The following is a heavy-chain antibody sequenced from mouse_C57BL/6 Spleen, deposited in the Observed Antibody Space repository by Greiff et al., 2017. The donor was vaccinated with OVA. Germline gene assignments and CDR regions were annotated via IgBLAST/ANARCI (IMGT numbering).Heavy chain of an antibody. Sequence: QVQLKQSGAELVRPGASVKLSCKASGYTFTDYYINWVKQRPGQGLEWIARIYPGSGNTYYNEKFKGKATLTAEKSSSTAYMQLSSLTSEDSAVYFCARDGSSPFDYWGQGTTLTVSS. J-gene: IGHJ2*01. D-gene: IGHD1-1*01. CDR3: ARDGSSPFDY. CDR1: GYTFTDYY. V-gene: IGHV1-76*01. CDR2: IYPGSGNT.